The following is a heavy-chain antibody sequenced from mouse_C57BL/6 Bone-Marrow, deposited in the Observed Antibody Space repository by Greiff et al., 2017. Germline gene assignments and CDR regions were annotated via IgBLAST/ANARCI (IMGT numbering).Heavy chain of an antibody. CDR3: ARSADYGSSSAWFAY. Sequence: QVQLQQSGPELVKPGASVKISCKASGYAFSSSWMNWVKQRPGKGLEWIGRIYPGDGDTNYNGKFKGKATLTADKSSSTAYMQLSSLTSEDSAVYFCARSADYGSSSAWFAYWGQGTLVTVSA. CDR2: IYPGDGDT. V-gene: IGHV1-82*01. CDR1: GYAFSSSW. J-gene: IGHJ3*01. D-gene: IGHD1-1*01.